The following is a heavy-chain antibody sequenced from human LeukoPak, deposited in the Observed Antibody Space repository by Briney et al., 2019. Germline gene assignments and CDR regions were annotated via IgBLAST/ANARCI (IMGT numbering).Heavy chain of an antibody. Sequence: GGSLRLSCAASGFTFSSYSMNWVRQAPGKGLEWVSYISSSSSTIYYADSVKGRFTISRDNAKNSLYLQMNSLRAEDTAVYYCARGVDTAMAYGEDYYYMDVWGKGTTVTVSS. CDR3: ARGVDTAMAYGEDYYYMDV. J-gene: IGHJ6*03. D-gene: IGHD5-18*01. CDR1: GFTFSSYS. V-gene: IGHV3-48*01. CDR2: ISSSSSTI.